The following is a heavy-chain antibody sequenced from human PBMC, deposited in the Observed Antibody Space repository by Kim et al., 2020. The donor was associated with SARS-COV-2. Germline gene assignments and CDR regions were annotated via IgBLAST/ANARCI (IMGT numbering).Heavy chain of an antibody. V-gene: IGHV1-2*02. D-gene: IGHD6-19*01. Sequence: ASVKVSCKASGYTFTGYYMHWVRQAPGQGLEWMGWINPNSGGTNYAQKFQGRVTMTRDTSISTAYMELSRLRSDDTAVYYCARAPLAVADYYFDYWGQGTLVTVSS. CDR2: INPNSGGT. J-gene: IGHJ4*02. CDR1: GYTFTGYY. CDR3: ARAPLAVADYYFDY.